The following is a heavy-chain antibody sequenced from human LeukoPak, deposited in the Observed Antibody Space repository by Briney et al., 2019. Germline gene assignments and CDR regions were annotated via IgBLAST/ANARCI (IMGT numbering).Heavy chain of an antibody. CDR3: ARVGATGATSPFDY. Sequence: GASVKVSCKASGYTFTGYYMHWVRQAPGQGLEWMGWINPNSGGTNYAQKFKGRVTMTRDTSISTAYMELSRLGSDDTAVYFCARVGATGATSPFDYWGQGTLVTVSS. CDR2: INPNSGGT. CDR1: GYTFTGYY. V-gene: IGHV1-2*02. D-gene: IGHD1-1*01. J-gene: IGHJ4*02.